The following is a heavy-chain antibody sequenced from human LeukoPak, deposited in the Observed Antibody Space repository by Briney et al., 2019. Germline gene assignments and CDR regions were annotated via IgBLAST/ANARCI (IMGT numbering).Heavy chain of an antibody. CDR1: GYSFTSYW. V-gene: IGHV5-51*01. J-gene: IGHJ4*02. CDR3: ASHAGTGYDSSVTALDY. D-gene: IGHD3-22*01. CDR2: IYPGDSDT. Sequence: GESLKISCKGSGYSFTSYWIGWVRQMPGKGLEWMGIIYPGDSDTRYSPSFQGQVTISADKSISTAYLQWSSLKASDTAMYYCASHAGTGYDSSVTALDYWGQGTLVTVSS.